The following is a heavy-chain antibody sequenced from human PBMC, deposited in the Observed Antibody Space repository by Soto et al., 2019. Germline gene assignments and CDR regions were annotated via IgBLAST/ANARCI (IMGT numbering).Heavy chain of an antibody. Sequence: QPGGSLRLSCAASGFTFSSYAVSWVRQAPGKGLEWVSAISGSGGTTYSADSVKGRFTISRDNSKNTLYLQMNSLRAEDTAVYYCAKDSGDYYYDSSGYYGFDYWGRGTLVTVLL. CDR3: AKDSGDYYYDSSGYYGFDY. CDR1: GFTFSSYA. V-gene: IGHV3-23*01. J-gene: IGHJ4*02. D-gene: IGHD3-22*01. CDR2: ISGSGGTT.